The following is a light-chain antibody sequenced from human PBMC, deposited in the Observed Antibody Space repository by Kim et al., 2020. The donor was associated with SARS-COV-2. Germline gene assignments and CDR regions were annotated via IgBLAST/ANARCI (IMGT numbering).Light chain of an antibody. Sequence: DIQMTQSPSSLSASVGDRVTITCRASQGIRNFLAWYQQKPGKVPKLLIYAASTLQSGVPSRFSGSGSGTDFTLTISSLQPEDVATYYCQNYNSAPLTFGGGTKVDIK. CDR3: QNYNSAPLT. CDR1: QGIRNF. CDR2: AAS. V-gene: IGKV1-27*01. J-gene: IGKJ4*01.